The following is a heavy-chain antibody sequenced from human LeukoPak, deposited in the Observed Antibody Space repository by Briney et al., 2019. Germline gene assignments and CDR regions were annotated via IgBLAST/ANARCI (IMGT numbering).Heavy chain of an antibody. J-gene: IGHJ6*02. CDR2: IYYTGST. CDR3: ARARIAAAALDV. V-gene: IGHV4-59*01. CDR1: GVSITNYY. Sequence: SETLSLTCTVSGVSITNYYWSWIRQPPGKGLEWIGYIYYTGSTNYNPSLKSRVTISVDTSKNQFSLKLSSVTAADTAVYYCARARIAAAALDVWGQGTTVTVSS. D-gene: IGHD6-13*01.